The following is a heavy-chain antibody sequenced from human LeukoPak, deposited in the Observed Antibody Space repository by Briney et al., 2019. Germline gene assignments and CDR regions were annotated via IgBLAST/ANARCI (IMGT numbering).Heavy chain of an antibody. J-gene: IGHJ5*02. CDR1: GGSFSGYY. CDR3: ARGWSGQSMYYYGSGSYYANWFDP. D-gene: IGHD3-10*01. CDR2: INHSGST. Sequence: SETLSLTCAVYGGSFSGYYWSWIRQPPGKGLEWIGEINHSGSTNYNPSLKSRVTISVDTSKNQFSLKLSTVTAADTAVYYCARGWSGQSMYYYGSGSYYANWFDPWGQGTLVTVSS. V-gene: IGHV4-34*01.